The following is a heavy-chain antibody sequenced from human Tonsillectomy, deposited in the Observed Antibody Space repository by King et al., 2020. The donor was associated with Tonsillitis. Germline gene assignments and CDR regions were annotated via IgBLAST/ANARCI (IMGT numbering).Heavy chain of an antibody. CDR1: GYTFSSHD. V-gene: IGHV1-8*02. CDR2: MNPNSGNT. CDR3: ASALTYYDILTGYPNHFDP. J-gene: IGHJ5*02. Sequence: VQLVESGAEVKKPGASVKVSCKASGYTFSSHDIHWVRQASGEGPEWMGWMNPNSGNTGYGQKFQGRVTMTRNTSITTAYMELSSLRSDDTAVYYCASALTYYDILTGYPNHFDPWGQGTLVTVSS. D-gene: IGHD3-9*01.